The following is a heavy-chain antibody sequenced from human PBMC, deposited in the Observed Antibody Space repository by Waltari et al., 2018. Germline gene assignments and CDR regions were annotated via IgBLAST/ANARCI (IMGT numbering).Heavy chain of an antibody. D-gene: IGHD1-26*01. V-gene: IGHV3-48*01. CDR1: GFHSIPYG. CDR2: ISGSGSPT. CDR3: APLGASSLTLTA. Sequence: VQLVESGGRLVKPGWPLRLSCAASGFHSIPYGMHWVRQAPGKGLEWVSHISGSGSPTYYADSVKGRFTISRDNAMNSLYLQMNSLRAEDTAVYYCAPLGASSLTLTAWGQGTLVTVSS. J-gene: IGHJ4*02.